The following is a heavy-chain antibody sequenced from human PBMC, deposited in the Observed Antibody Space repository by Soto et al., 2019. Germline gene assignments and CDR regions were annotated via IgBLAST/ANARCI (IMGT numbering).Heavy chain of an antibody. CDR3: ARDHPASSWFDY. D-gene: IGHD6-13*01. Sequence: GGSLRLSCAAAGFTFISYGMHWVRQAPGKGLKYVSAISSNGGSTYYADSVKGRFTISRDNSKNTLYLQMSSLRAEDTAVYYCARDHPASSWFDYWGQGSLVTVSS. V-gene: IGHV3-64D*06. CDR1: GFTFISYG. CDR2: ISSNGGST. J-gene: IGHJ4*02.